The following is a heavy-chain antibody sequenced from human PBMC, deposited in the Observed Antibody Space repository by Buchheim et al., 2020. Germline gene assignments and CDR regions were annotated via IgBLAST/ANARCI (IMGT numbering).Heavy chain of an antibody. D-gene: IGHD1-26*01. CDR1: GFSFSTYA. J-gene: IGHJ4*02. Sequence: EVQVLEFGGGLAQPGGSLRLSCAASGFSFSTYAMHWVRQAPGKGLEWVSGISGSGGSTYYADSVKGRFSFSRDNSKNILSLEMNSLRAEDTAVYYCAKKGLGRYVDYFDHWGQGT. CDR2: ISGSGGST. CDR3: AKKGLGRYVDYFDH. V-gene: IGHV3-23*01.